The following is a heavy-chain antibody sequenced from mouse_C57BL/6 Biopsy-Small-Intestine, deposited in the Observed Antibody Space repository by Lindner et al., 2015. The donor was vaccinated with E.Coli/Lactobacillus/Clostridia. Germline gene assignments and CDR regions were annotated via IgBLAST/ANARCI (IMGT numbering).Heavy chain of an antibody. J-gene: IGHJ1*03. Sequence: VQLQESGPVLVKPGASVKMSCKASGCTFTDYYMNWVKQSHGKSLEWIGVINPYNGGTSNNQKFKDKATLTVDKSSSTAYMELNSLTSEDSAVYFCARAGGTSYDWFFDVWGTGTTVTVSS. CDR3: ARAGGTSYDWFFDV. D-gene: IGHD1-1*01. V-gene: IGHV1-19*01. CDR2: INPYNGGT. CDR1: GCTFTDYY.